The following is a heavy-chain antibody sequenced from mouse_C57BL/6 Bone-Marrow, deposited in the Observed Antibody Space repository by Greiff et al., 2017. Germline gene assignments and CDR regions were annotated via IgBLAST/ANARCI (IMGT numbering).Heavy chain of an antibody. CDR1: GYTFTSYW. Sequence: VQLKQSGAELVKPGASVKLSCKASGYTFTSYWMHWVKQRPGRGLEWIGRIDPNRGGTKYNEKFKSKATLTVDKPASTAYMQLSILTSEDSAVYYCARNSGWYFDFWGTGTTVTVSS. CDR2: IDPNRGGT. J-gene: IGHJ1*03. CDR3: ARNSGWYFDF. V-gene: IGHV1-72*01.